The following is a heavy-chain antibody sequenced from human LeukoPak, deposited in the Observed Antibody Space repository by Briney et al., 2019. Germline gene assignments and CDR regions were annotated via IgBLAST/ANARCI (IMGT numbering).Heavy chain of an antibody. CDR1: GGSISSYY. Sequence: PSETLSLTCTVSGGSISSYYWSWIRQPPGKGLEWIGYIYYSGSTNYNPSLKSRVTISVDTSKNQFSLKLSSVTAADTAVYYSARAASTVTLFDYWGQGTLVTVSS. D-gene: IGHD4-17*01. CDR2: IYYSGST. CDR3: ARAASTVTLFDY. J-gene: IGHJ4*02. V-gene: IGHV4-59*01.